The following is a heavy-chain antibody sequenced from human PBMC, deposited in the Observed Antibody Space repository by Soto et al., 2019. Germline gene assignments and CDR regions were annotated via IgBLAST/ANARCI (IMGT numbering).Heavy chain of an antibody. V-gene: IGHV4-4*07. CDR1: GGTTNSYY. J-gene: IGHJ4*02. D-gene: IGHD3-10*01. CDR3: ARSGDGPATLFDH. CDR2: VHSSGST. Sequence: SETLSLTCSVSGGTTNSYYCSWIRQPAGKGLEWIGRVHSSGSTIYNPSLKSRVTMSIDTSKNQFSLRLSSVTAADTAVYYCARSGDGPATLFDHWGQRALVTVSS.